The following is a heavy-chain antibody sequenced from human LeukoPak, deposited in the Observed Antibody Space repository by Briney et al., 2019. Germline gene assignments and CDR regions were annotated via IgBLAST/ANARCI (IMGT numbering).Heavy chain of an antibody. D-gene: IGHD3-22*01. CDR3: ARVRYYDSSSDLAY. V-gene: IGHV1-2*02. CDR1: GYTFTDYY. J-gene: IGHJ4*02. CDR2: INPNSGGT. Sequence: ASVNVSCKASGYTFTDYYIHWVRQAPGQGLEWMGWINPNSGGTDYAQKFQGRVTMTRDTSISTAYMELRRLRSDDTVVYYCARVRYYDSSSDLAYWGQGTPVIVSS.